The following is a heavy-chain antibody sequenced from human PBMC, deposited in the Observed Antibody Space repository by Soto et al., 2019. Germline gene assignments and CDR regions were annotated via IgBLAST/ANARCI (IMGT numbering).Heavy chain of an antibody. J-gene: IGHJ3*02. CDR3: ARRYCTNGVCYDAFDI. Sequence: ASVKVSCEASGYTFTGYYMHWVRQAPGQGLEWMGWINPNSGGTNYAQKFQGWVTMTRDTSISTAYMELSRLRSDDTAVYYCARRYCTNGVCYDAFDIWGQGTMVTVSS. CDR1: GYTFTGYY. D-gene: IGHD2-8*01. V-gene: IGHV1-2*04. CDR2: INPNSGGT.